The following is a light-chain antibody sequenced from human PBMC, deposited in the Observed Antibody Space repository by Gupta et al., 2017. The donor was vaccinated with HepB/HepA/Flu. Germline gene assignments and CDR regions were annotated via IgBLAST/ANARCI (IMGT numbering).Light chain of an antibody. V-gene: IGKV1-6*01. CDR2: AAS. CDR3: LQDNNYPLA. Sequence: AIQLTQSPSSLSASVGDTVTITCRASQGIRTDLGWYQQKPGKAPRLLIYAASSLQSGVPSRFSGSGSGKHFTLTISSLKPEDCATYYCLQDNNYPLAFGQGTKVEIK. CDR1: QGIRTD. J-gene: IGKJ1*01.